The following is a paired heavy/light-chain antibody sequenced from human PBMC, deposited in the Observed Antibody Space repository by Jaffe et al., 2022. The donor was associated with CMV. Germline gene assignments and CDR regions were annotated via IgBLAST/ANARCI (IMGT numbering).Light chain of an antibody. CDR3: QQRSNWPPIT. V-gene: IGKV3-11*01. CDR1: QSVSSY. Sequence: EIVLTQSPATLSLSPGERATLSCRASQSVSSYLAWYQQKPGQAPRLLIYDASNRATGIPARFSGSGSGTDFTLTISSLEPEDFAVYYCQQRSNWPPITFGPGTKVDIK. J-gene: IGKJ3*01. CDR2: DAS.
Heavy chain of an antibody. J-gene: IGHJ6*02. CDR3: ARHDPSGSYQFYYYYYGMDV. Sequence: QLQLQESGPGLVKPSETLSLTCTVSGGSISSSSYYWGWIRQPPGKGLEWIGSIYYSGSTYYNPSLKSRVTISVDTSKNQFSLKLSSVTAADTAVYYCARHDPSGSYQFYYYYYGMDVWGQGTTVTVSS. V-gene: IGHV4-39*01. CDR2: IYYSGST. CDR1: GGSISSSSYY. D-gene: IGHD1-26*01.